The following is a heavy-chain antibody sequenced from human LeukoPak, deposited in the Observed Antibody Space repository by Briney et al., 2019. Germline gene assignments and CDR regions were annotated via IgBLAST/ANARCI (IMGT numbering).Heavy chain of an antibody. V-gene: IGHV1-2*02. CDR2: INPNSGGT. CDR3: ARELGCSSTSCYVGFAFDI. J-gene: IGHJ3*02. CDR1: GYTFTGYY. D-gene: IGHD2-2*01. Sequence: GASVKVSCKASGYTFTGYYMHWVRQAPGQGLEWMGWINPNSGGTNYAQKFQGRVTMTRDTSISTAYMELSRLRSDDTAVYYCARELGCSSTSCYVGFAFDIWGQGTMVTVSS.